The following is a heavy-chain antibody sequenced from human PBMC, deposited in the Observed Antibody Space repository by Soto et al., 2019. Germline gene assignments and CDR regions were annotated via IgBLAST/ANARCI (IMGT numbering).Heavy chain of an antibody. CDR2: IYNNGRT. Sequence: SETLSLTCTVSGGSISSSSWSWIRQLPGRGLEWIGYIYNNGRTDYNPSLKSRVTISVDTSKNHFSLKLSSVTPADTAVYYCARARFCTSTSCYHYFDFWGQGTLVTVSS. CDR1: GGSISSSS. CDR3: ARARFCTSTSCYHYFDF. J-gene: IGHJ4*02. V-gene: IGHV4-59*01. D-gene: IGHD2-2*01.